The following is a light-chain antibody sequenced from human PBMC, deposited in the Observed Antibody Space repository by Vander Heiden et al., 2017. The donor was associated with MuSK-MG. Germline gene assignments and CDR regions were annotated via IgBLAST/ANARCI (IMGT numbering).Light chain of an antibody. V-gene: IGLV1-40*01. CDR3: QSYDSSLSGSV. Sequence: QPVLTQPPSVSGAPGQRVTISCSGSSSNIGAGYDVNWYQQFPGTAPKLLIYGNSNRPSGVPERFAGAKSGTSASLAITGLQAEDEADYYCQSYDSSLSGSVFGGGTKLTVL. J-gene: IGLJ2*01. CDR1: SSNIGAGYD. CDR2: GNS.